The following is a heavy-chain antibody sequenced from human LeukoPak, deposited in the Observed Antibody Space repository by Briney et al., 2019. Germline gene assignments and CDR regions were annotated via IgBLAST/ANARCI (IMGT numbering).Heavy chain of an antibody. Sequence: ASVKVSCKASGYTFTSYDINWVRQATGQGLEWMGWMNPNSGNTGYAQKFQGRVTMTRDTSTSTVYMELSSLRSEDTAVYYCARDQGGAAAGPFDYWGQGTLVTVSS. CDR2: MNPNSGNT. V-gene: IGHV1-8*01. D-gene: IGHD6-13*01. CDR3: ARDQGGAAAGPFDY. CDR1: GYTFTSYD. J-gene: IGHJ4*02.